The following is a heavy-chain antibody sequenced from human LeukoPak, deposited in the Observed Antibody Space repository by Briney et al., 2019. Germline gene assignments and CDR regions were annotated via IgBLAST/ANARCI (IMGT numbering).Heavy chain of an antibody. CDR2: IYPRDSDT. V-gene: IGHV5-51*01. CDR1: GYTFTNSW. J-gene: IGHJ3*01. CDR3: VRLGLAVSDLYDAFDV. Sequence: HGESLKISCEASGYTFTNSWIGWVRQRPGKGLEYMGIIYPRDSDTRYSPSFQGQVTISADRSITTAYLQWRSLRPSDTAMYYCVRLGLAVSDLYDAFDVWGQGTAVVVS. D-gene: IGHD3/OR15-3a*01.